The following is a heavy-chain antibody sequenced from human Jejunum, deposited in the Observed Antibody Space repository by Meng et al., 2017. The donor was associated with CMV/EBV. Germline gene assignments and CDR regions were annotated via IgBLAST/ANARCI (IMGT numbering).Heavy chain of an antibody. V-gene: IGHV3-74*01. CDR2: INSDGSKT. J-gene: IGHJ4*02. Sequence: LKISCAASGFTCSRYWMHWVRQAPGKGPVWVSHINSDGSKTNYADSVKGRFTISRDNAKNTVYLEMNSLRAEDTAVYYCARWVDYWGQGTLVTVSS. CDR3: ARWVDY. CDR1: GFTCSRYW.